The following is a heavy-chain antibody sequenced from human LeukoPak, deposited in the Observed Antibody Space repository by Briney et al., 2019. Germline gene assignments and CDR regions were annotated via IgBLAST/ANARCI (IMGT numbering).Heavy chain of an antibody. V-gene: IGHV3-48*01. CDR2: ISSSGSTI. CDR1: GFTFSSYS. J-gene: IGHJ4*02. CDR3: VFPYWQDLDH. D-gene: IGHD2-15*01. Sequence: GGSLRLSCAASGFTFSSYSMQWVRQAPGKGLEWVSHISSSGSTIYYADSVKGRFTISRDNGKESLYLQMSSLRGEDTAVYYCVFPYWQDLDHWGQGTLVTVSS.